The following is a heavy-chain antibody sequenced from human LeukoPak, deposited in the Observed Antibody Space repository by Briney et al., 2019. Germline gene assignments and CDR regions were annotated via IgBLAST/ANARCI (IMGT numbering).Heavy chain of an antibody. D-gene: IGHD6-13*01. V-gene: IGHV1-24*01. CDR3: ATLPIAAAGTYFDY. Sequence: ASLKVSCKVFGYTLTELSMHRVRQDPGKGLEWMGGFDPEDGEKIYAQKFQGRVTMTEDTSKDTAYMELSSMRYEDTAVYSCATLPIAAAGTYFDYWGQGTLVTVSS. J-gene: IGHJ4*02. CDR2: FDPEDGEK. CDR1: GYTLTELS.